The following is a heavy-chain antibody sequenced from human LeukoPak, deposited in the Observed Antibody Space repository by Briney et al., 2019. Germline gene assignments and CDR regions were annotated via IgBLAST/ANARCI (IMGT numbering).Heavy chain of an antibody. D-gene: IGHD1-7*01. CDR2: ISPRGNT. CDR3: ARGGHSYGTFDS. J-gene: IGHJ4*02. V-gene: IGHV4-4*07. Sequence: SETLSLTRNVSGASMSDNYWSWIRQPAGRGLEWLGRISPRGNTYYNPSLNSRVTISLDTSANQFSLKLRSVTAADTAGYYCARGGHSYGTFDSWGRGALVTVSS. CDR1: GASMSDNY.